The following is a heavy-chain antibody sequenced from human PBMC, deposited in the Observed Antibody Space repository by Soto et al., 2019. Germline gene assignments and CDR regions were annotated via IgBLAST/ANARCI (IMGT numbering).Heavy chain of an antibody. V-gene: IGHV1-58*01. D-gene: IGHD1-26*01. CDR1: GFTFTSSA. Sequence: RASVKVSCKASGFTFTSSAVQWVRQARGQRLEWIGWIVVGSGNTNYAQKFQEGVTITRDMSTSTAYMELSSLRSEDTAVYYCAARSGSRTAFEIWAQGTLVTVSS. CDR3: AARSGSRTAFEI. CDR2: IVVGSGNT. J-gene: IGHJ3*02.